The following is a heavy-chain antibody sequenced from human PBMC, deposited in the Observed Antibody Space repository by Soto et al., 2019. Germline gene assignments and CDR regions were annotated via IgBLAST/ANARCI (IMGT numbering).Heavy chain of an antibody. CDR3: ARTYQLLLRSVPRANWFDP. CDR2: IYYSGST. Sequence: PSETLSLTCTVSGDSISSGDYYWSWIRQPPGKGLEWIGYIYYSGSTYYNPSLKSRVIISVDTSKNQFSLKLSSVTAADTAVYYCARTYQLLLRSVPRANWFDPWGQGTQVTVSS. CDR1: GDSISSGDYY. D-gene: IGHD2-2*01. J-gene: IGHJ5*02. V-gene: IGHV4-30-4*01.